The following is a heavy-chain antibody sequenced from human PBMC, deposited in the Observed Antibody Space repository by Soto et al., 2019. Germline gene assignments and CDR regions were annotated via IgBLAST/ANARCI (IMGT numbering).Heavy chain of an antibody. Sequence: GASVKVSCKASGYTFTKYAMNCVRQAPGQGLEWMGWINTNTGNPTYAQGFTGQLVFSLDTSVRTAYLQICSLKAEDTVVYFCARERNAGAPGAPGGQGTLVTVSS. CDR1: GYTFTKYA. CDR2: INTNTGNP. CDR3: ARERNAGAPGAP. V-gene: IGHV7-4-1*01. D-gene: IGHD1-1*01. J-gene: IGHJ4*02.